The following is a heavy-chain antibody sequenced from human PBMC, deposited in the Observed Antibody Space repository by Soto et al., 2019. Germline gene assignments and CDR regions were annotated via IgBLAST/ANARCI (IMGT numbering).Heavy chain of an antibody. CDR2: IIPTFGRT. CDR3: ARDPLSSFAMDV. V-gene: IGHV1-69*13. D-gene: IGHD3-10*02. Sequence: ASVKVSCKASGDTFSSYAISWVRQAAGKGLEWMGKIIPTFGRTNYAQKFQGRLTISADDSTSTAYMELSSLLSEDTAVYYCARDPLSSFAMDVWGQGTTVTVSS. J-gene: IGHJ6*02. CDR1: GDTFSSYA.